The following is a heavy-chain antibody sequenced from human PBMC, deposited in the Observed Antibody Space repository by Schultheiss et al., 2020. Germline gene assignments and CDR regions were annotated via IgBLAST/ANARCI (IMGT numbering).Heavy chain of an antibody. D-gene: IGHD6-19*01. Sequence: SETLSLTCTVSGGSISSYYWSWIRQPPGKGLEWIGYIYYSGSTNYNPSLKSRVTISVDTSKNQFSLKLSSVTAADTAVYYCARDRHSSGIYDWGQGTLVTVSS. J-gene: IGHJ4*02. CDR1: GGSISSYY. V-gene: IGHV4-59*01. CDR2: IYYSGST. CDR3: ARDRHSSGIYD.